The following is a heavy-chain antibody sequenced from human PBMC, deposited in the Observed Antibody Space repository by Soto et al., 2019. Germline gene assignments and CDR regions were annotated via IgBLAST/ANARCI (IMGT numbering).Heavy chain of an antibody. Sequence: GASVKVSCKASGYTFTSYDINWVRQATGQGLEWMGWMNPNSGNTGYAQKFQGRVTMTRNTSISTAYMERGSLRSEDAAVYYCARASYDFCSGYLAGSAYSYYGMDVWGQGTTVTVSS. V-gene: IGHV1-8*01. CDR2: MNPNSGNT. D-gene: IGHD3-3*01. J-gene: IGHJ6*02. CDR1: GYTFTSYD. CDR3: ARASYDFCSGYLAGSAYSYYGMDV.